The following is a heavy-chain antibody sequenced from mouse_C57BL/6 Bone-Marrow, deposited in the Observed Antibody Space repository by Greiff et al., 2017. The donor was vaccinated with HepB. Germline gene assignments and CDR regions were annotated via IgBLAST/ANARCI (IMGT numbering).Heavy chain of an antibody. V-gene: IGHV5-17*01. CDR1: GFTFSDYG. J-gene: IGHJ3*01. CDR2: ISSGSSTI. D-gene: IGHD2-4*01. Sequence: EVKLVESGGGLVKPGGSLKLSCAASGFTFSDYGMHWVRQAPEKGLEWVAYISSGSSTIYYADTLKGRFTISRDNAKNTLFLQMTSLRSEDTAMYYCARRLRRAWFAYWGQGTLVTVSA. CDR3: ARRLRRAWFAY.